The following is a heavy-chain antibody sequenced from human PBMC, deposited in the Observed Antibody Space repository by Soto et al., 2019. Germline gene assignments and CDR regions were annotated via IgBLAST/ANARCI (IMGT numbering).Heavy chain of an antibody. V-gene: IGHV4-4*02. CDR1: GDSINSSHW. Sequence: SETLSLTCAVSGDSINSSHWWNWVRQPPGKGLEWIGQISHSGSTNYNPSLTSRVTISVDKSKNHFSLKVTSVTAADTAVYYCARDLTIVVVTTGGMDVWGQGTTVTVSS. J-gene: IGHJ6*02. D-gene: IGHD3-22*01. CDR2: ISHSGST. CDR3: ARDLTIVVVTTGGMDV.